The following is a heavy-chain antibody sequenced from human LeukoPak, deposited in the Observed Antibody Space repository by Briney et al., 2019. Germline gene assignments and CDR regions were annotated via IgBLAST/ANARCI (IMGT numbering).Heavy chain of an antibody. Sequence: GGSLRLSCAASGFTFSSYEMNWVRQAPGKGLEWVSYISSSGSTIYYADSVKGRFTISRDNAKNSLYLQMNSLRAEDTAVYYCARDRGGADDFWSGYYTGYFDYWGQGTLVTVSS. CDR2: ISSSGSTI. CDR1: GFTFSSYE. V-gene: IGHV3-48*03. D-gene: IGHD3-3*01. J-gene: IGHJ4*02. CDR3: ARDRGGADDFWSGYYTGYFDY.